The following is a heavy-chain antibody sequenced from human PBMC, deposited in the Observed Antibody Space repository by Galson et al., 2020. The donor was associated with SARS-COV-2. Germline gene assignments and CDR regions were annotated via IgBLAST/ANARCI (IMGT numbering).Heavy chain of an antibody. D-gene: IGHD3-22*01. J-gene: IGHJ3*01. V-gene: IGHV3-64*01. CDR1: GFTFSSYA. CDR2: ISRDGGTT. Sequence: GGSLRLSCVASGFTFSSYAMHWVRQAPGKGLDYVAAISRDGGTTYYANSVKGRFTISRDNTKNTLFLQMGSLRAEDMAIYYCARECYYDSYPTFAFDFWGQGTVVTVSS. CDR3: ARECYYDSYPTFAFDF.